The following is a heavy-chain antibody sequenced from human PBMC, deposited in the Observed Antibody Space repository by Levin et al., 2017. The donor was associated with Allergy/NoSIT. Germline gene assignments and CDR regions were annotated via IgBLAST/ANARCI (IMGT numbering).Heavy chain of an antibody. CDR2: IYADDSDT. CDR1: GYRFTSFW. V-gene: IGHV5-51*01. Sequence: GESLKISCQGSGYRFTSFWIAWVRQMPGKGLEWMGIIYADDSDTRYSPSFQGQVTFSADKSVSTAYLQWSSLKVSDTAMYYCARFSGRNYSMDVWGQGTTVSVSS. D-gene: IGHD7-27*01. CDR3: ARFSGRNYSMDV. J-gene: IGHJ6*02.